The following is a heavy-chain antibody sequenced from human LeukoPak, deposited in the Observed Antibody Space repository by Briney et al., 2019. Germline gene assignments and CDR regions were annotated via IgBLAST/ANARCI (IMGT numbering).Heavy chain of an antibody. CDR1: GYSFTSYW. CDR2: IYPGDSDT. CDR3: ARQPREGDHGDYFDY. J-gene: IGHJ4*02. Sequence: GESLKISCKGSGYSFTSYWIGWVRQMPRKGLEWMGIIYPGDSDTRYSPSFQGQVTISADKSISTAYLQWSSLKASDTAMYYCARQPREGDHGDYFDYWGQGTQVTVSS. D-gene: IGHD2-21*02. V-gene: IGHV5-51*01.